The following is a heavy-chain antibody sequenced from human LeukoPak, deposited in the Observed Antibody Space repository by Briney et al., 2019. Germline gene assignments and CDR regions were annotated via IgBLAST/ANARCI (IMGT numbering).Heavy chain of an antibody. D-gene: IGHD2-8*01. Sequence: GASVKVSCKASGYTFTSYGINWVRQATGQGLEWMGWMNPNSGNTGYAQTVQGRVTMTRDTSISTAYLGLSSLRSEDTAVYYCARARYCPNGVCYRRYYSYGIDVSGQGTTVTVS. CDR2: MNPNSGNT. V-gene: IGHV1-8*01. CDR1: GYTFTSYG. CDR3: ARARYCPNGVCYRRYYSYGIDV. J-gene: IGHJ6*02.